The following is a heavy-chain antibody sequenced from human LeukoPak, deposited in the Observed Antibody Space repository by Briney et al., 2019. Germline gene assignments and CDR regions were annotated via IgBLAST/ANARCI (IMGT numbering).Heavy chain of an antibody. D-gene: IGHD4-17*01. CDR1: GGSISSSSYY. CDR2: IYYSGST. CDR3: ARDSTVTPYYYYGMDV. Sequence: SETLSLTCTVSGGSISSSSYYWGWIRQPPGKGLEWIGIIYYSGSTYYNPSLKSRVTISVDMSKNQFSLKLTSVTAADTAVYYCARDSTVTPYYYYGMDVWGQGTTVTVSS. V-gene: IGHV4-39*07. J-gene: IGHJ6*02.